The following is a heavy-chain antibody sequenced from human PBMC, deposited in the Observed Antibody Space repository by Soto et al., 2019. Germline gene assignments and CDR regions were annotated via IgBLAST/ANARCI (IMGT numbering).Heavy chain of an antibody. J-gene: IGHJ4*02. V-gene: IGHV3-48*03. CDR2: ISSSGSTI. D-gene: IGHD3-22*01. Sequence: SLRLSCVTSAFTFSIYEMNWVRQAPGKGLEWVSYISSSGSTIYYADSLKARFTISRDNAKNSLYLQMNSLRGEDTAVYYCARLCYYDSRGPYWAQGTLVT. CDR3: ARLCYYDSRGPY. CDR1: AFTFSIYE.